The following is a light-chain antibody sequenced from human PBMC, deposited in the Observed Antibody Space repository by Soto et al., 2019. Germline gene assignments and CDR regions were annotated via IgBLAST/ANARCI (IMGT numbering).Light chain of an antibody. J-gene: IGKJ3*01. CDR3: QQYGSSPPT. Sequence: EMVLTQSPGTLSLSPGERATFSCRASQSVSSSYLAWYQQKPGQAPRLLINGASSRATGIPDRFSGSGSGTDFTLTISRLEPEDFGVYYCQQYGSSPPTFGPGTKVDIK. CDR1: QSVSSSY. V-gene: IGKV3-20*01. CDR2: GAS.